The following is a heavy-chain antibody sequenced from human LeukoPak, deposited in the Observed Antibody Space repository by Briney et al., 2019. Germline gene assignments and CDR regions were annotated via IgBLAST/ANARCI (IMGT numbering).Heavy chain of an antibody. CDR2: ISDNGINT. V-gene: IGHV3-23*01. J-gene: IGHJ4*02. CDR3: TKELRMVGFTKGFDY. Sequence: GGSLRLSCAASGFTFSSCAMSWVPEAPGKGLEWVSAISDNGINTRQADSVKGRFTISRDNSKNSLYLQMNSLRAEDTAVYYCTKELRMVGFTKGFDYWGQGILVTVSS. D-gene: IGHD1-26*01. CDR1: GFTFSSCA.